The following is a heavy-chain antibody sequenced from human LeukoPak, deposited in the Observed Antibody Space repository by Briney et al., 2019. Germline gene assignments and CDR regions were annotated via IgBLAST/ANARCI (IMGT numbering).Heavy chain of an antibody. V-gene: IGHV1-69*05. CDR2: TIPIFGTA. CDR3: AGDLASPDIVVVPASNWFDP. D-gene: IGHD2-2*01. Sequence: ASVKVSCKASGGTFSSYAISWVRQAPGRGLEWMGRTIPIFGTANYAQKFQGRVTITTDESTSTAYMELSSLRSEDTAVYYCAGDLASPDIVVVPASNWFDPWGQGTLVTVSS. CDR1: GGTFSSYA. J-gene: IGHJ5*02.